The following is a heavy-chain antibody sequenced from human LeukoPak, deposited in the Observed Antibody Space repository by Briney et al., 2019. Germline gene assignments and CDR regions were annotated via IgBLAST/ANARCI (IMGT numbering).Heavy chain of an antibody. D-gene: IGHD2-21*01. CDR1: GYTFTAY. V-gene: IGHV1-2*02. CDR3: ARGWRSGAFDI. Sequence: GASVKVSCKASGYTFTAYMHWVRQAPGQGLEWMGWINPSSGGTNYAQNFQGRVTMTRDTSISTADMELSRLTSDDTAVYYCARGWRSGAFDIWGQGTMVTVSS. CDR2: INPSSGGT. J-gene: IGHJ3*02.